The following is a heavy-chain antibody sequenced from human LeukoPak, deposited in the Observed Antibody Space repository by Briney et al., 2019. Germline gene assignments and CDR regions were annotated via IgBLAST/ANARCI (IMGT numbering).Heavy chain of an antibody. V-gene: IGHV1-18*01. D-gene: IGHD5-18*01. CDR2: SSAYNGNT. Sequence: ASVEVSCKASGYTFTSFGISWVRQAPGQGLEWMGWSSAYNGNTKYAQNVQGRVTMTADTSTDTAYMELRSLRSDDTAVYYCARDLGEDTTMIFFDFWGQGTLVTVSS. J-gene: IGHJ4*02. CDR1: GYTFTSFG. CDR3: ARDLGEDTTMIFFDF.